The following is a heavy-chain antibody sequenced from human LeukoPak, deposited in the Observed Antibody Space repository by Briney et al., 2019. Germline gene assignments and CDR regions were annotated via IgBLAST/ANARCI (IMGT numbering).Heavy chain of an antibody. D-gene: IGHD3-10*01. CDR3: AKEKAGSGSYYVDY. CDR1: GFTFSSYA. CDR2: VRETGAST. Sequence: GGSLRLSCAASGFTFSSYAMSWVRQAPGEGLGWVSAVRETGASTFYADSVKGRFTISRDNSKNTLDLQMNSLRAEDTAIYYCAKEKAGSGSYYVDYWGQGTLVTVSS. V-gene: IGHV3-23*01. J-gene: IGHJ4*02.